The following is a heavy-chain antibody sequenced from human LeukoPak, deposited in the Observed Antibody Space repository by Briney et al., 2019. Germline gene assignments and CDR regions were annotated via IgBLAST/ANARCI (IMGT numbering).Heavy chain of an antibody. V-gene: IGHV4-39*01. J-gene: IGHJ4*02. CDR2: ISYSGST. Sequence: SETLSLTCTVSGGSISSSSSYWGWIRQPPGEGLEWIGSISYSGSTYYNASLKSRVTMSVDTSKNQFSLKLNSVTAADTAVYYCARSGGYSSPFAFWGQGSLVTVSS. CDR1: GGSISSSSSY. D-gene: IGHD3-10*01. CDR3: ARSGGYSSPFAF.